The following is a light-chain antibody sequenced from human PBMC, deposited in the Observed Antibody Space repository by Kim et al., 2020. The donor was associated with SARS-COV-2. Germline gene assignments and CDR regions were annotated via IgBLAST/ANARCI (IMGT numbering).Light chain of an antibody. CDR1: QSNLTSNGNND. J-gene: IGKJ2*01. V-gene: IGKV2-28*01. Sequence: EPADIACRSSQSNLTSNGNNDLDRSLRKPGQSPELLMDLGSKRASGVPDRFGGSETGTVFTLKISIVGTKEIGIYYCMQALQTTDTFGQGTKLEI. CDR2: LGS. CDR3: MQALQTTDT.